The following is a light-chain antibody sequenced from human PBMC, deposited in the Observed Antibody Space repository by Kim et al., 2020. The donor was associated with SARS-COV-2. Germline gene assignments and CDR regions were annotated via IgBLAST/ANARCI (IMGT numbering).Light chain of an antibody. CDR3: CSFADRSYV. CDR2: EVT. V-gene: IGLV2-23*02. CDR1: SGDVGSYNL. J-gene: IGLJ1*01. Sequence: QSVLTQPASVSGSPGQSITISCTGTSGDVGSYNLVSWYRQHPGKAPKLMIYEVTKRPSGVSSRFSASKSGNTASLTISGLQAEDEAYYYCCSFADRSYVFGTGTKVTVL.